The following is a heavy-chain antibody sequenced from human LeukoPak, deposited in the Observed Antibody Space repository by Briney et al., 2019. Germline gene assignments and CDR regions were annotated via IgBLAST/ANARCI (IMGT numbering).Heavy chain of an antibody. CDR1: GFTFSSYW. CDR3: AKDSSHEYSSPVDY. J-gene: IGHJ4*02. CDR2: IKQDGSEK. Sequence: PGGSLRLSCAASGFTFSSYWMSWVRQAPGKGLEWVANIKQDGSEKYYADSVKGRFTISRDNAKNSLYLQMNSLRAEDTALYYCAKDSSHEYSSPVDYWGQGTLVTVSS. V-gene: IGHV3-7*03. D-gene: IGHD6-6*01.